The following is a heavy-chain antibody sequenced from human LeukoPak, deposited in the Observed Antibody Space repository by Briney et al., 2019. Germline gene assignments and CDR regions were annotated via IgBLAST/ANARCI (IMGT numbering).Heavy chain of an antibody. J-gene: IGHJ5*02. V-gene: IGHV4-59*01. D-gene: IGHD3-10*01. CDR2: NSYNGSP. CDR3: ARVGTMVRGPGWFDP. Sequence: SETLSLTYTVSGGSISIYYSRWIRHPPGKGRVGVVYNSYNGSPNYNPSLTGRVTKSVDTSKSQFSLKLSSVTAADTAVYYCARVGTMVRGPGWFDPWGQGTLVTVSS. CDR1: GGSISIYY.